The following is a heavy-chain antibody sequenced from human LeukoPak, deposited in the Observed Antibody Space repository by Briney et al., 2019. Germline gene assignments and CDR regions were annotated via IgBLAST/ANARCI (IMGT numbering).Heavy chain of an antibody. CDR2: INHSGST. J-gene: IGHJ4*02. Sequence: PETLSLTCAVYGGSFSGYYWSWIRQPPGKGLEWIGEINHSGSTNYNPSLKSRVTISVDTSKNQFSLKLSSVTAADTAVYYCARGRGSSWYWSAVVYWGQGTLVTVSS. CDR1: GGSFSGYY. CDR3: ARGRGSSWYWSAVVY. D-gene: IGHD6-13*01. V-gene: IGHV4-34*01.